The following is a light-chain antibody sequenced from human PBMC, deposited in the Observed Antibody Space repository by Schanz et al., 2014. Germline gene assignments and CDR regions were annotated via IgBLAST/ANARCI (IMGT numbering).Light chain of an antibody. Sequence: QSVLTQPPSVSGAPGQRVTISCTGSTSNIGAGYDVHWYQQFPGTAPKLLIYRNDERPSGVPDRFSGSKSGTSASLAISDLRSEDEANYYCAAWDDDLLFGGGTKLTVL. V-gene: IGLV1-40*01. J-gene: IGLJ2*01. CDR2: RND. CDR3: AAWDDDLL. CDR1: TSNIGAGYD.